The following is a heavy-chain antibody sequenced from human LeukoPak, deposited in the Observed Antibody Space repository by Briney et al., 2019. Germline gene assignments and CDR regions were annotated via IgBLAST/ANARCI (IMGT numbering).Heavy chain of an antibody. CDR1: GDSISSSYY. CDR2: IYSSGTT. CDR3: ARSGIQTGYRFFY. D-gene: IGHD5-18*01. J-gene: IGHJ4*02. V-gene: IGHV4-39*07. Sequence: SETLSLTCTVSGDSISSSYYWAWIRQPPGKGLEWIGSIYSSGTTYYNPSLKSRVTISVDTSKNQFSLQLSSVTAADTAVYYCARSGIQTGYRFFYWGQGTLVTVSS.